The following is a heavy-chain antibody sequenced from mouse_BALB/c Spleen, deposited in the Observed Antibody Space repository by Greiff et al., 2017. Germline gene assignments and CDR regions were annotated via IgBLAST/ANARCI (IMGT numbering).Heavy chain of an antibody. Sequence: EVHLVESGGGLVQPGGSLKLSCAASGFIFSSYGMSWVRQTPDKRLELVATINSNGGSTYYPDSVKGRFTISRDNAKNTLYLQMSSLKSEDTAMYYCARDKYGNPFDYWGQGTTLTVSS. J-gene: IGHJ2*01. CDR1: GFIFSSYG. D-gene: IGHD2-10*02. CDR2: INSNGGST. V-gene: IGHV5-6-3*01. CDR3: ARDKYGNPFDY.